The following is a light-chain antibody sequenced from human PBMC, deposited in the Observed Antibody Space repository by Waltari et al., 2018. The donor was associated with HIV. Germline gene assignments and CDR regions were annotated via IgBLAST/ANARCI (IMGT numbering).Light chain of an antibody. CDR2: RNK. CDR1: SSNLGSNY. V-gene: IGLV1-47*01. Sequence: QSVLTQSPSASGTPGQRVTISCSGSSSNLGSNYVYWYQQLQGTAPKILPYRNKQRPSGVPDRFSCSKSSTSASLASSGLRSEDEAHYYCATWTDSLSGVVFGGGTKLRVL. J-gene: IGLJ2*01. CDR3: ATWTDSLSGVV.